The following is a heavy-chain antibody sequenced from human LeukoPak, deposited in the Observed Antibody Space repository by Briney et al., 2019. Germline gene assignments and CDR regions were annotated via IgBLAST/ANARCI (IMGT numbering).Heavy chain of an antibody. J-gene: IGHJ3*02. D-gene: IGHD4-17*01. CDR3: ARDDGDSDAFDI. CDR2: ISSSSSYI. Sequence: RGSLRLSCAASGFTFSSYSMNWVRQAPGKGLEGVSSISSSSSYIYYADSVKGRFTISRDNAKNSLYLQMNSLRAEDTAVYYCARDDGDSDAFDIWGQGTMVTVSS. V-gene: IGHV3-21*01. CDR1: GFTFSSYS.